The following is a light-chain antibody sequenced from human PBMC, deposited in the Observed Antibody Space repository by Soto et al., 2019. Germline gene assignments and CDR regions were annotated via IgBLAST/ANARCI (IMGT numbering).Light chain of an antibody. CDR1: SSDVGGYNY. J-gene: IGLJ2*01. V-gene: IGLV2-14*01. Sequence: QSARTQPASGSGSPGQSITISCTGTSSDVGGYNYVSWYQQHPGKAPKLMIYDVSNRPSGVSNRFSGSKSGNTASLTISGLQAEDEAHYYCSSYTGSSTYVVFGGGTKLTLL. CDR2: DVS. CDR3: SSYTGSSTYVV.